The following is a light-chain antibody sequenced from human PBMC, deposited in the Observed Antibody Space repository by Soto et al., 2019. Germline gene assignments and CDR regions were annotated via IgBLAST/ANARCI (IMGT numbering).Light chain of an antibody. CDR1: QSVLYSSNNKNY. CDR2: WAS. J-gene: IGKJ4*01. V-gene: IGKV4-1*01. CDR3: QQYYSTPLT. Sequence: DIVMTQSPDSLAVSLGERATINCKSSQSVLYSSNNKNYLAGYQQKPGQPPKLLIYWASTRESGVPDRFSGSGSGTDFTLTISSRQAEDVAVYYCQQYYSTPLTFGGGTKVEIK.